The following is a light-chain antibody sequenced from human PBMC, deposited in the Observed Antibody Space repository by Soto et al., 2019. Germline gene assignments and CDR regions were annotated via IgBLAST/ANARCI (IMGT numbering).Light chain of an antibody. V-gene: IGKV1-9*01. CDR1: QAINTY. CDR3: QHLHSYPIT. CDR2: AAS. J-gene: IGKJ5*01. Sequence: DIQLTQSPSFLSTSVGDRVTITCRASQAINTYLAWYHQKPGRAPKLLIYAASTLQTGVPSRFSGSGSGTEFTLTIISLQPEDFATYYCQHLHSYPITFGQGTRLEIK.